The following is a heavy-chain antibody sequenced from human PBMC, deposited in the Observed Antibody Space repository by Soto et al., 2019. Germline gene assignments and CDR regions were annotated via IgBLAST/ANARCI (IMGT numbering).Heavy chain of an antibody. D-gene: IGHD3-16*01. CDR2: IGSRTSDI. CDR3: VRDYYDTSRYPNKFDM. CDR1: GFTLKRHT. Sequence: LRLSCAASGFTLKRHTMNWVRQAPGKGLEWVSFIGSRTSDIYYADSVKGRFTISRDNAKNSLYLDLTRLRAEDTAVYFCVRDYYDTSRYPNKFDMWGQATMVNV. J-gene: IGHJ3*02. V-gene: IGHV3-21*01.